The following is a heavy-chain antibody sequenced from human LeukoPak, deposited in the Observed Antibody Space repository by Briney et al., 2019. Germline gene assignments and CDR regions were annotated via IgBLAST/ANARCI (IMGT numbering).Heavy chain of an antibody. V-gene: IGHV4-59*08. CDR1: GGSFSGYF. CDR2: ISYTGST. J-gene: IGHJ4*02. CDR3: AKAANYYYGAETYYFFEY. D-gene: IGHD3-10*01. Sequence: LETLSLTCAVYGGSFSGYFWSWLRQPPGNGLEWIRCISYTGSTPYKSSLQSRVTISLDTSQNQFSLKLTSVTPADTAVYYCAKAANYYYGAETYYFFEYWGQGTLVTVSS.